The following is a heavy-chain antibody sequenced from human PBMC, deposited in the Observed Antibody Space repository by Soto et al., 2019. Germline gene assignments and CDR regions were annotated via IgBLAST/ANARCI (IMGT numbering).Heavy chain of an antibody. CDR1: GFTFSNYG. CDR3: AKDIRGYVRDY. CDR2: ILYDGSNK. J-gene: IGHJ4*02. Sequence: QVQLVESGGGVVQPGRSLRLSCAASGFTFSNYGTHRVRQAPGKGLEWVAVILYDGSNKHYADSVRGRFTISRDNSKNTLYLQMNSLRAEDTAVYYCAKDIRGYVRDYWGQGTLVTVSS. V-gene: IGHV3-30*18. D-gene: IGHD5-12*01.